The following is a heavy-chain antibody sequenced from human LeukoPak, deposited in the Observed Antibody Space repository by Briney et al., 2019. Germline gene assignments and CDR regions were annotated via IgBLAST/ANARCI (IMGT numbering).Heavy chain of an antibody. CDR2: INPSGCST. D-gene: IGHD1-26*01. Sequence: GASVKVSCKASGYTFTSYYMHWVRQAPGQALEWMGIINPSGCSTSYAQKFQGRVTMTRDMSTSTVYMELSSLRSEDTAVYYCARDRLQVGASYYSFDYWGQGALVTVSS. CDR1: GYTFTSYY. V-gene: IGHV1-46*01. J-gene: IGHJ4*02. CDR3: ARDRLQVGASYYSFDY.